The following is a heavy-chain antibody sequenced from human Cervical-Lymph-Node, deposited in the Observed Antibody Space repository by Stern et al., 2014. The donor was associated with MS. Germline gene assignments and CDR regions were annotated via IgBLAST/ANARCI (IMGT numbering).Heavy chain of an antibody. J-gene: IGHJ6*02. V-gene: IGHV3-30*18. CDR1: GFTFSSYG. CDR2: ISYDGSNK. D-gene: IGHD4-17*01. Sequence: VQLVEPGGGVVQPGRSLRLPCAAPGFTFSSYGMHWVRQAPGKGLEWVAVISYDGSNKYYADSVKGRFAISRDNSKNTLYLQMNRLRAEDTAVYYCAKPKTTVTTNGMDVWGQGTTVTVSS. CDR3: AKPKTTVTTNGMDV.